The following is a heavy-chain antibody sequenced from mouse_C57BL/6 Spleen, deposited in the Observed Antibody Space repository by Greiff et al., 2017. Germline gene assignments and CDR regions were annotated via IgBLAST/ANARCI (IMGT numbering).Heavy chain of an antibody. Sequence: VQLQQSGPELVKPGASVKISCKASGYTFTDYYMNWVKQSHGKSLEWIGDIIPNNGGTSYNQKFKGKATLTVDKSSSTAYMELRSLTSEDSAVYYCARNDGSSYVWFAYWGQGTLVTVSA. CDR1: GYTFTDYY. V-gene: IGHV1-26*01. CDR2: IIPNNGGT. CDR3: ARNDGSSYVWFAY. J-gene: IGHJ3*01. D-gene: IGHD1-1*01.